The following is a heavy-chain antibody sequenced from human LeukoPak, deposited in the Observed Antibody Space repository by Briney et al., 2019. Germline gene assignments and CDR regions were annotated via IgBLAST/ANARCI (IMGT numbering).Heavy chain of an antibody. J-gene: IGHJ4*02. D-gene: IGHD6-13*01. CDR1: GGSISSYY. Sequence: SGTLSLTCTVSGGSISSYYWSWIRQPPGKGLEWIGYIYYSGSTNYNPSLKSRVNISVDTSKNQFSLKLSSVTAAHTAVYYCARVSTREQQLVDYWGQGTLVTVSS. CDR2: IYYSGST. CDR3: ARVSTREQQLVDY. V-gene: IGHV4-59*01.